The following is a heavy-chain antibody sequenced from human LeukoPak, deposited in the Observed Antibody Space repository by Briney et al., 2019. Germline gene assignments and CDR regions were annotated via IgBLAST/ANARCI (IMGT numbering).Heavy chain of an antibody. CDR3: ARQGGYSFPRYYFDY. CDR1: GFTFSSYW. CDR2: IKQDGSEK. D-gene: IGHD5-18*01. V-gene: IGHV3-7*01. Sequence: GGSLRLSXAASGFTFSSYWMSWVRQAPGKGLEWVANIKQDGSEKYYVDSVKGRFTISRDNAKNSLYLQMNSLRAEDTAVYYCARQGGYSFPRYYFDYWGQGTLVTVSS. J-gene: IGHJ4*02.